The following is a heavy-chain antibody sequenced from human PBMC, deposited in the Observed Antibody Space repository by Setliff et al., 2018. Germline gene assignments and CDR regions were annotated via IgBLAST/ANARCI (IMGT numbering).Heavy chain of an antibody. V-gene: IGHV3-74*01. Sequence: GESLKISCAASGFTFSNYWMHWVRQAPGKGLVWVSRIYTDGTITSYADSVKGRFTISRDNAKNTLHLQMDSLRAEDTAVYYCARLPGYCNGGNCYGYYTFDIWGQGTMVTVSS. CDR1: GFTFSNYW. CDR3: ARLPGYCNGGNCYGYYTFDI. D-gene: IGHD2-15*01. J-gene: IGHJ3*02. CDR2: IYTDGTIT.